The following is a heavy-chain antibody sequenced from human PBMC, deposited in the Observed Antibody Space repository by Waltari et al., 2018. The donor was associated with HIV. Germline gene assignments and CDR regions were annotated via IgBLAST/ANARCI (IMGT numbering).Heavy chain of an antibody. CDR2: ISSTSNTI. Sequence: EVQLVESGGGLVQPGGSLRLSCAAYGVTFSSYSMNVVRQAPGKGLEWVSYISSTSNTIYYADSVKGRFTVSRDNAKNSLSLQMNSLRAEDTAVYFCAKEVVALPHYYYYGLDVWGQGTTVTDSS. CDR3: AKEVVALPHYYYYGLDV. J-gene: IGHJ6*02. D-gene: IGHD2-15*01. V-gene: IGHV3-48*04. CDR1: GVTFSSYS.